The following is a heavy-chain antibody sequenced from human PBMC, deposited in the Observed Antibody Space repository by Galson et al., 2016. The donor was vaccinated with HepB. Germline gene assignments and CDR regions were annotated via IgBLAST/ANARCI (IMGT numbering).Heavy chain of an antibody. CDR2: IYSGGST. J-gene: IGHJ4*02. CDR3: ATDFQLGIPDYFDY. Sequence: SLRLSCAASGLTFSNNYMSWVRQAPGKGLEWVSTIYSGGSTYYLDSVKGRFTISRDNSRNTLYLEISSLTTEDAALYYCATDFQLGIPDYFDYWGQGTLVAVSS. CDR1: GLTFSNNY. V-gene: IGHV3-53*05. D-gene: IGHD1-14*01.